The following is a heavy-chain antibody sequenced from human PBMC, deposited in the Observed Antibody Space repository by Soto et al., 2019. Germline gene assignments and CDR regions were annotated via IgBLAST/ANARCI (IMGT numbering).Heavy chain of an antibody. CDR3: ARSRSYDYINYYYYYMDV. V-gene: IGHV4-39*01. J-gene: IGHJ6*03. D-gene: IGHD5-12*01. CDR2: IYYSGST. Sequence: QLQLQESGPGLVKPSETLSLTCTVSGGSISSSSYYWGWIRQPPGKGLEWIGSIYYSGSTYYNPSLKSRVTISVDTSKNQFSLKLSSVTAADTAVYYCARSRSYDYINYYYYYMDVWGKGTTVTVSS. CDR1: GGSISSSSYY.